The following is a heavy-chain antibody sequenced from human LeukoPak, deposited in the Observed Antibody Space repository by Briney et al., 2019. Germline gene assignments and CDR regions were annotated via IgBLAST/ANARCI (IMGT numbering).Heavy chain of an antibody. Sequence: PSETLSLTCTVSGGSISSGIYSWGWVRQPPGNGLEWIGSIYYSGSTYYNPSLKSRVTISVDTSKNQFSLKLSSVTAADTAVYYCARDIGSQMTTISDWFDPWGQGTLVTVSS. CDR2: IYYSGST. D-gene: IGHD5-24*01. CDR3: ARDIGSQMTTISDWFDP. V-gene: IGHV4-39*07. CDR1: GGSISSGIYS. J-gene: IGHJ5*02.